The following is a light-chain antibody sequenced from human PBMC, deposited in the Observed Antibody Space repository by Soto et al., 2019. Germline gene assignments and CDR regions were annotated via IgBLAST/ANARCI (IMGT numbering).Light chain of an antibody. CDR1: SGHRSYA. Sequence: QLVLTQSPSASASLGAAVKLTCTLSSGHRSYAIAWHQQQPEKGPRFLMKLNSDGSHRKGDGIPDRFSGSSSGAERYLTISSLQSEDEADDYCQTWGTGIHVVFGGGTKLTVL. CDR3: QTWGTGIHVV. J-gene: IGLJ2*01. CDR2: LNSDGSH. V-gene: IGLV4-69*01.